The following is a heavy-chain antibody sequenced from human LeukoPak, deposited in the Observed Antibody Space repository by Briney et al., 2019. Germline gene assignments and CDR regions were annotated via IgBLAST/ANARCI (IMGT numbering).Heavy chain of an antibody. J-gene: IGHJ4*02. CDR1: GYTFTSYG. D-gene: IGHD3-9*01. CDR3: ARVHYGILTGYLEGRFDDY. CDR2: ISAYNGNT. V-gene: IGHV1-18*01. Sequence: GASVKVSCKASGYTFTSYGISWVRQAPGQGLEWTGWISAYNGNTNYAQKLQGRVTMTTDTSTSTAYMELRSLRSDDTAVYYCARVHYGILTGYLEGRFDDYWGQGTLVTVSS.